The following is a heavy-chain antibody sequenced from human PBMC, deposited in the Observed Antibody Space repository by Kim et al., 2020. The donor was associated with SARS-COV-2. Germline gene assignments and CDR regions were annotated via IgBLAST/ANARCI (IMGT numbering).Heavy chain of an antibody. V-gene: IGHV3-23*01. Sequence: GGSLRLSCAASGFTFSSYAMSWVRQAPGKGLEWVSAISGSGGSTYYADSVKGRFTISRDNSKNTLYLQMNSLRAEDTAVYYCAKKDYDFWSWYGMDVWGQGTTVTVSS. J-gene: IGHJ6*02. CDR1: GFTFSSYA. D-gene: IGHD3-3*01. CDR3: AKKDYDFWSWYGMDV. CDR2: ISGSGGST.